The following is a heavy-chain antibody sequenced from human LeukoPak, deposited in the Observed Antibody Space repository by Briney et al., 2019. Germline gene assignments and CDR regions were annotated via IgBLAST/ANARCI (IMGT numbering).Heavy chain of an antibody. V-gene: IGHV3-33*01. CDR3: ARGQWLVNQLPSRNWFDP. Sequence: GGSLRLSCAASGFTFSTYGMHWVRQAPGKGLVWVAVIWYDGSNEYYADSVKGRFTISRDNSKNTLYLQMNSLRAEDTAVYYCARGQWLVNQLPSRNWFDPWGQGTLVTVSS. CDR2: IWYDGSNE. CDR1: GFTFSTYG. D-gene: IGHD6-19*01. J-gene: IGHJ5*02.